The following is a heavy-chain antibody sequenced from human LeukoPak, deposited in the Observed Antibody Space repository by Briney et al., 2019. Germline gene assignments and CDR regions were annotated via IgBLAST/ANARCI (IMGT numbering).Heavy chain of an antibody. Sequence: GASVKVSCKASGYTFTGYYMHWVRQAPGQGLEWMGWINPNSGGTNYAQKFQGWVTMTGDTSISTAYMELSRLRSDDTAVYYCARAYRGRDTYYYDSSGYYDYWGQGTLVTVSS. J-gene: IGHJ4*02. D-gene: IGHD3-22*01. CDR2: INPNSGGT. V-gene: IGHV1-2*04. CDR1: GYTFTGYY. CDR3: ARAYRGRDTYYYDSSGYYDY.